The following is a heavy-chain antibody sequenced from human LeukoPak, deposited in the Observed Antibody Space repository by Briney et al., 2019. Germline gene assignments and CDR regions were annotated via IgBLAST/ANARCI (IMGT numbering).Heavy chain of an antibody. J-gene: IGHJ6*03. CDR3: ARGRYCSSTSCYKVYYYYMDV. V-gene: IGHV1-18*01. CDR2: ISAYNGNT. CDR1: GYTFTTYG. Sequence: GASVKVSCKASGYTFTTYGISWVRQAPGQGLEWVGWISAYNGNTNYAPKLQGRVTMTTDTSTSTAYMELRSLRSDDTAVYYCARGRYCSSTSCYKVYYYYMDVWGKGTTVTVSS. D-gene: IGHD2-2*02.